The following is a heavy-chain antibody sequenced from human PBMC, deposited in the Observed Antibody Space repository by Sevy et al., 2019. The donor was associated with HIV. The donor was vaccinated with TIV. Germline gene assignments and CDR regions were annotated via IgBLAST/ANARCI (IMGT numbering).Heavy chain of an antibody. Sequence: GGSLRLSCAASGFTFSSYSMNWVRQAPGKGLEWVSSISSSSSYIYYADSVKGRFTISRDNAKNSLYLQMNSLRAEDTAVYYCARACIAAARDGAFDIWGQGTMVTVSS. CDR1: GFTFSSYS. V-gene: IGHV3-21*01. J-gene: IGHJ3*02. CDR3: ARACIAAARDGAFDI. D-gene: IGHD6-13*01. CDR2: ISSSSSYI.